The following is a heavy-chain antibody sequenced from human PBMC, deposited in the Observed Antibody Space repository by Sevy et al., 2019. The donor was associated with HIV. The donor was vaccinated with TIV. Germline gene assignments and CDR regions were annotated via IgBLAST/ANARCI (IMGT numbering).Heavy chain of an antibody. D-gene: IGHD3-10*01. Sequence: GGSVRLSCAASGFTFSSYWMHWVRQAPGKGLVWVSRINSDGSSTSYADSVKGRFTISRDNAKKTLYLQMNSLRAEDTAVYYCAREVLLNWFDPWGQGTLVTVSS. V-gene: IGHV3-74*01. CDR3: AREVLLNWFDP. CDR1: GFTFSSYW. J-gene: IGHJ5*02. CDR2: INSDGSST.